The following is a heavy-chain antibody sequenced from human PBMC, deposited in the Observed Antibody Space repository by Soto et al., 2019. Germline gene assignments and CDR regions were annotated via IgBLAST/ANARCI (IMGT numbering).Heavy chain of an antibody. V-gene: IGHV1-18*01. CDR3: ARVSGDGYNSFYYYGMDV. CDR2: ISAYNGNT. CDR1: GYTFTSYG. J-gene: IGHJ6*02. Sequence: ASVKVSCKASGYTFTSYGISWVRQAPGQGLEWMGWISAYNGNTNYAQKLQGRVTMTTDTSTSTAYMELRSLRSDDTAVYYCARVSGDGYNSFYYYGMDVWGHGTMVTVSS. D-gene: IGHD5-12*01.